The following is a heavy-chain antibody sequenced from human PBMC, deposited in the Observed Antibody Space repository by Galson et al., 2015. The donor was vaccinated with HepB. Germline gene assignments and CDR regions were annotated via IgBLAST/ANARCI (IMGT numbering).Heavy chain of an antibody. CDR3: VRQLGWGRFDP. CDR1: GYTFGSDW. J-gene: IGHJ5*02. Sequence: QSGAEVKKPGESLKISCEGSGYTFGSDWIAWVRQMPGKSLELMGTIYPGDSDTRYGPSFQGQVTISVDMSISTAYLQWNSLKASDTAMYYCVRQLGWGRFDPWGQGTQVTVSS. CDR2: IYPGDSDT. D-gene: IGHD3-16*01. V-gene: IGHV5-51*01.